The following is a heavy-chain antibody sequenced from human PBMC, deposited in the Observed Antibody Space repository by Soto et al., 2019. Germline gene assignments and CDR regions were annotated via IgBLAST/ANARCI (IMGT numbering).Heavy chain of an antibody. Sequence: PSETLSLTCTVSGGSISSGDYYWNWIRQTPGKGLEWIGNIFFRGSTHYNPSLKSRVFISVDTSKNQFSLRLTSVTAADTAVYHCARVVTADDAFDVWGQGTMVTVSS. D-gene: IGHD2-21*02. CDR3: ARVVTADDAFDV. CDR1: GGSISSGDYY. J-gene: IGHJ3*01. CDR2: IFFRGST. V-gene: IGHV4-30-4*08.